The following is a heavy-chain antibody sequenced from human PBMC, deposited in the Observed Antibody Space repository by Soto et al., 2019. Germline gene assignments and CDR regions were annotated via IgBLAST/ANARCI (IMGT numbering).Heavy chain of an antibody. CDR1: GFTFSDAW. CDR3: TTDVEYY. Sequence: EVQLVESGGGLVKPGGSLRLSCAASGFTFSDAWMSWVRQAPGKGLEWVGRIKSKTDVGTTDYAAPVKGRFTISRDDSKNTLYLQMNSLKTEDTAVYYCTTDVEYYWGQGTLVTVSS. V-gene: IGHV3-15*01. D-gene: IGHD1-1*01. CDR2: IKSKTDVGTT. J-gene: IGHJ4*02.